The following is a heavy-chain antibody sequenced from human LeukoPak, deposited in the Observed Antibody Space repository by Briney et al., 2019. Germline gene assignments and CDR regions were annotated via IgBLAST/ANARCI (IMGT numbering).Heavy chain of an antibody. CDR2: ISYDGSNK. Sequence: GRSLRLSCAASGFTFSSYGMHWVRQAPGKELEWVAVISYDGSNKYYADSVKGRFTISRDTSKNTLYLQMNSLRAEDTAVYYCAKDSNLRSITMIVVALPDYWGQGTLVTVSS. V-gene: IGHV3-30*18. CDR3: AKDSNLRSITMIVVALPDY. CDR1: GFTFSSYG. D-gene: IGHD3-22*01. J-gene: IGHJ4*02.